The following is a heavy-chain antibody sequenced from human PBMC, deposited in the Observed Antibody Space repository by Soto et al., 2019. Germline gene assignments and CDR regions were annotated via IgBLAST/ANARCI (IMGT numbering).Heavy chain of an antibody. CDR2: ISVSDDST. CDR3: AKRSSSSTFDY. J-gene: IGHJ4*02. CDR1: GFTFSSYA. D-gene: IGHD6-6*01. V-gene: IGHV3-23*01. Sequence: EVQLLESVVGLVQPGQSLRLSCAASGFTFSSYAMSWVRQAQGKGLGRVSGISVSDDSTYYADSVKGRFTISRDNSKNTLYLQMNSLRAEDTAVYYCAKRSSSSTFDYWGQGTLVTVSS.